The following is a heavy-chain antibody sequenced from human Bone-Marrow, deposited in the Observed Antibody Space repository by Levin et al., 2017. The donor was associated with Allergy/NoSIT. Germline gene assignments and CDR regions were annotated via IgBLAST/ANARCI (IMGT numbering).Heavy chain of an antibody. D-gene: IGHD3-22*01. J-gene: IGHJ4*02. Sequence: PSETLSLTCTVSGGSISSANYYWGWIRQSPGKGLEWIGSIYYSGSTYYNPSLKSRVTISVDTSNNQFSLNLSSVTAADTTVYYCATAPREDYDSSGYYCFESWGQGNLVTVSS. CDR3: ATAPREDYDSSGYYCFES. CDR2: IYYSGST. V-gene: IGHV4-39*01. CDR1: GGSISSANYY.